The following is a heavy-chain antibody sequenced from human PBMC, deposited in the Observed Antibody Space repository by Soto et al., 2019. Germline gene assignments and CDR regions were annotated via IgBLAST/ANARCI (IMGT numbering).Heavy chain of an antibody. V-gene: IGHV4-34*01. CDR1: GGSFSSYY. J-gene: IGHJ5*02. CDR2: INHYGST. D-gene: IGHD2-2*01. Sequence: QVQLQQWGAGLLKPSETLSLTCAVYGGSFSSYYWSWIRQPPGKGLEWIGQINHYGSTDYNPSLKSRVTISVDTSKNHWSLRLSSVPAADTAMYYCATHCSSTSCYYTFDPWGQGTRVTVSS. CDR3: ATHCSSTSCYYTFDP.